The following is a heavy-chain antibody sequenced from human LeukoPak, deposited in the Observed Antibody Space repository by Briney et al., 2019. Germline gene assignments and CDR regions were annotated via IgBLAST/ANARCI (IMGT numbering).Heavy chain of an antibody. CDR1: GFTFSGYD. Sequence: GGSLRLSCAASGFTFSGYDMNWVRQAPGKGLEWVSFITRSSGTIYHADSVEGRFTVSRDNAESSLYLQMNSLRDEDTAVYSCVRDKLGGAFDVWGHGTMVTVSS. CDR2: ITRSSGTI. V-gene: IGHV3-48*02. D-gene: IGHD1-7*01. J-gene: IGHJ3*01. CDR3: VRDKLGGAFDV.